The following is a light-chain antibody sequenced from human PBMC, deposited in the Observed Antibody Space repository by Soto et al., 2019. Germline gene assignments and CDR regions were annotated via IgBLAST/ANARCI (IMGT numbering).Light chain of an antibody. CDR1: QSVSSN. CDR2: GAS. CDR3: QHCFTVPYT. Sequence: EILLTQSPATLSVSPGERATLSCRASQSVSSNLAWYQQKPGQAPRLLIYGASTRATGIPARFSGSGSGAEFTLTISSLQPEDIGTYYCQHCFTVPYTFGQGTKVDIK. J-gene: IGKJ2*01. V-gene: IGKV3-15*01.